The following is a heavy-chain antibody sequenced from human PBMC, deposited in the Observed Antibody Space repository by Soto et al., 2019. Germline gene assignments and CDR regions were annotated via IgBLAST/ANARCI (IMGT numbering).Heavy chain of an antibody. CDR2: IIPIFGTA. CDR1: GGTFSSYA. J-gene: IGHJ4*02. Sequence: SVKVSCKASGGTFSSYAISWVRQAPGQGLEWMGGIIPIFGTANYAQKFQGRVTITADESTSTAYMELSSLRSEDTAVYYCARVERLPSDGYDYWGQGTLVPVSP. D-gene: IGHD2-21*01. CDR3: ARVERLPSDGYDY. V-gene: IGHV1-69*13.